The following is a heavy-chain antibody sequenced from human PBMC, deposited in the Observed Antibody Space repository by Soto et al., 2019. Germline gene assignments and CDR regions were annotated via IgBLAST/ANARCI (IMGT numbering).Heavy chain of an antibody. CDR1: GYSSTSYW. Sequence: PGESLKISCKVSGYSSTSYWIGWVRQMPGKGLEWMGVIYPGDSDTRYSPSFQGQVTISADKSISTAYLQWSSLKASDTAMYYCARHQWEPTNYYYGMDVWGQGTTVTVSS. V-gene: IGHV5-51*01. CDR2: IYPGDSDT. D-gene: IGHD1-26*01. CDR3: ARHQWEPTNYYYGMDV. J-gene: IGHJ6*02.